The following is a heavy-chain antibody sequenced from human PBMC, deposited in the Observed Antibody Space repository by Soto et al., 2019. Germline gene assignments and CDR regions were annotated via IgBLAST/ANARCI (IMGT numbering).Heavy chain of an antibody. J-gene: IGHJ5*02. Sequence: SETLSLTCTVSGGSISSYYWSWIRQPPGKGLEWIGYIYYSGSTNYNPSLKSRVTISVDTSKNQFSLKLSSVTAADTAVYYCVRQNPGTPPSAESWGQGTLVTVSS. CDR1: GGSISSYY. V-gene: IGHV4-59*08. CDR2: IYYSGST. CDR3: VRQNPGTPPSAES. D-gene: IGHD1-1*01.